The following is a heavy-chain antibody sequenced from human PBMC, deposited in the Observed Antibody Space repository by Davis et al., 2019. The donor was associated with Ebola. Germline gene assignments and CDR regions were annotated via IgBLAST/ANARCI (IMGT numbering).Heavy chain of an antibody. CDR2: ISSSGSTI. J-gene: IGHJ5*02. Sequence: GESLKISCAASGFTFSDYYMSWIRQAPGKGLEWVSYISSSGSTIYYADSVKGRFTISRDNAKNSLYLQMKSLRAEDTAIYYCAKYWGSWFDPWGQGTLVTVSS. CDR1: GFTFSDYY. CDR3: AKYWGSWFDP. D-gene: IGHD2/OR15-2a*01. V-gene: IGHV3-11*01.